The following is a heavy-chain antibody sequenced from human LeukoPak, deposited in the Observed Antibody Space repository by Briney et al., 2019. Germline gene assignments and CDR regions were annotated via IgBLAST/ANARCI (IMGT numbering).Heavy chain of an antibody. Sequence: PGGPLRLSCAASGFTFRSYAMSWVRQAPGKGLEWVSAISGSGGSTYDADSVKGRFTISRDNSKTTLYLQMNSLRAEDTAVYYCAKDIERFPVRGRGAMDVWGQGTTVSVSS. CDR1: GFTFRSYA. J-gene: IGHJ6*02. D-gene: IGHD3-10*02. V-gene: IGHV3-23*01. CDR3: AKDIERFPVRGRGAMDV. CDR2: ISGSGGST.